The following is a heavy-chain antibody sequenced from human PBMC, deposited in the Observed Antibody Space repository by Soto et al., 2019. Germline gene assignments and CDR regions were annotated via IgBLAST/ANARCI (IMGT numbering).Heavy chain of an antibody. CDR2: ISCGGGNT. CDR3: ARDGPYSYGTFDY. V-gene: IGHV3-23*01. D-gene: IGHD5-18*01. J-gene: IGHJ4*02. Sequence: PGGSLRLSCAASGFTFSSYAMSWVRQAPGKGLEWVSAISCGGGNTHYADSAKGRFTISRDNSKNTLYLQMNSLRAEDTAVYYCARDGPYSYGTFDYWGQGTLVTVSS. CDR1: GFTFSSYA.